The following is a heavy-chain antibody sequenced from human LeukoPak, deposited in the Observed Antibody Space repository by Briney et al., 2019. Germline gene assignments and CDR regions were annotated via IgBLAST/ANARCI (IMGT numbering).Heavy chain of an antibody. CDR3: ARDPGRGYYYGMDV. Sequence: PGRSLRLFCGASGFTFSSYGMHWVRQAPGKGLVGVAVIWYDGSNKYYADSVKGRFTIYRDNSKNTLYLQMNSLRAEDTAVYYCARDPGRGYYYGMDVWGQGTTVTVSS. V-gene: IGHV3-33*01. D-gene: IGHD3-10*01. CDR1: GFTFSSYG. J-gene: IGHJ6*02. CDR2: IWYDGSNK.